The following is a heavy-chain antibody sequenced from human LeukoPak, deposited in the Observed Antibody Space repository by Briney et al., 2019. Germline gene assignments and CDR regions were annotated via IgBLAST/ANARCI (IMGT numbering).Heavy chain of an antibody. CDR3: ATVRDIVVVPAANWFDP. CDR1: GYTLTELS. V-gene: IGHV1-24*01. D-gene: IGHD2-2*01. CDR2: FYPEDGET. Sequence: ASVKVSCKVSGYTLTELSMHWVRQAPGKGLEWMGGFYPEDGETIYAQKFQGRVTMTEDTSTDTAYMELSSLRSEDTAVYYCATVRDIVVVPAANWFDPWGQGTLVTVSS. J-gene: IGHJ5*02.